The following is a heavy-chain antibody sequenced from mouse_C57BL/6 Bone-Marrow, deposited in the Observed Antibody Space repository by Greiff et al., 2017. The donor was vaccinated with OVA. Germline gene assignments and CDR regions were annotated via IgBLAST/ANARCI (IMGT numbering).Heavy chain of an antibody. Sequence: EVKLMESGGGLVKPGGSLKLSCAASGFTFSSYAMSWVRQTPEKRLEWVATISDGGSYTYYPDNVKGRFTISRDNAKNNLYLQMSHLKSEDTAMYYCARGDLPWFAYCGQGTLVTVSA. CDR3: ARGDLPWFAY. D-gene: IGHD2-1*01. V-gene: IGHV5-4*03. CDR2: ISDGGSYT. J-gene: IGHJ3*01. CDR1: GFTFSSYA.